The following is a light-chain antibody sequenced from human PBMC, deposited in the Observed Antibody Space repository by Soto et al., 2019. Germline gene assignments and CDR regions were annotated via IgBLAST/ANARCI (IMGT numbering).Light chain of an antibody. V-gene: IGLV2-8*01. Sequence: QSVLTQPHSAPGPPGPSVTITCSGTSSDVGEENYVSWYQQHPGKVPKLILYEVSKRPSGVPDRFSGSRSGNTASLTVSGLQAEDEADYYCSSFAGSPVVFGGGTKLTVL. CDR3: SSFAGSPVV. CDR1: SSDVGEENY. J-gene: IGLJ2*01. CDR2: EVS.